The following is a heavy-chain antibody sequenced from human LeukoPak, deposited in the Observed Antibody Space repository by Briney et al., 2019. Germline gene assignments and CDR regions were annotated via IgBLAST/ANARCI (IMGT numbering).Heavy chain of an antibody. CDR2: IFYSGST. V-gene: IGHV4-59*08. D-gene: IGHD1-1*01. J-gene: IGHJ4*02. CDR1: GGSISSYH. CDR3: ARRTDSPNSFDY. Sequence: PSETLSLTCTVSGGSISSYHWNWIRQPPGKGLEWIGNIFYSGSTNYNPSLKNRVTISVDTSKEQISLKLSSVTAADTAVYYCARRTDSPNSFDYWGQGTLVTVSS.